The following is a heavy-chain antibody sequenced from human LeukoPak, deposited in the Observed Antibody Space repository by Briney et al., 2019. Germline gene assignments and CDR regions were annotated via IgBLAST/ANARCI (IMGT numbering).Heavy chain of an antibody. V-gene: IGHV4-31*03. Sequence: SETLSLTCTVYGGSISGGGYYWSWIRQHPGKGLEWIGYIYYSGSTNYNPSLKSRVTISVDTSKNHFSLKLSSVTAADTAVYYCARSYDSRGYYYYGMDVWGQGTTVTVSS. D-gene: IGHD3-22*01. CDR2: IYYSGST. CDR3: ARSYDSRGYYYYGMDV. J-gene: IGHJ6*02. CDR1: GGSISGGGYY.